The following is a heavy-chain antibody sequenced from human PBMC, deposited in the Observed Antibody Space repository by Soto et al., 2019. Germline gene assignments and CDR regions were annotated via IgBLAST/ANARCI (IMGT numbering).Heavy chain of an antibody. CDR1: GFTFSSYG. D-gene: IGHD3-22*01. J-gene: IGHJ4*02. CDR3: AKDEYDSSGLIDY. CDR2: ISYDGSNK. Sequence: GGSLRLSCAASGFTFSSYGMHWVRQAPGKGLEWVAVISYDGSNKYYADSVKGRFTISRDNSKNTLYLQMNSLRAEDTAVYYCAKDEYDSSGLIDYWGQGSLVTVSS. V-gene: IGHV3-30*18.